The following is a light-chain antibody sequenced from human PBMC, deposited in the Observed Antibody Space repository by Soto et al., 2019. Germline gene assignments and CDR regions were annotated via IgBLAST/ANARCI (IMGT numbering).Light chain of an antibody. CDR3: SSYTSSNTLV. Sequence: QSALTQPASVSGSPGQSITISCTGTSSDVGAYNYVSWYQQHPGKAPKLMIFEVSDRPSGVSNRFSGSKSGNTASLTISGLQAEDDADDYCSSYTSSNTLVFGGGTKLTVL. J-gene: IGLJ3*02. V-gene: IGLV2-14*01. CDR2: EVS. CDR1: SSDVGAYNY.